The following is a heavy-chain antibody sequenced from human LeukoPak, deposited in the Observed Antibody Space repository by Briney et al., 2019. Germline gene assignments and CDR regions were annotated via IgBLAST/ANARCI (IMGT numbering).Heavy chain of an antibody. D-gene: IGHD2-2*02. Sequence: GASVRVSCKASGGTFSSYTISWVRQAPGQGLEWMGWISAYNGNTNYAQKLQGRVTMTTDTSTSTAYMELRSLRSDDTAVYYCARGPYCSSTSCYTRNPEDYWGQGTLVTVSS. V-gene: IGHV1-18*01. CDR2: ISAYNGNT. CDR1: GGTFSSYT. CDR3: ARGPYCSSTSCYTRNPEDY. J-gene: IGHJ4*02.